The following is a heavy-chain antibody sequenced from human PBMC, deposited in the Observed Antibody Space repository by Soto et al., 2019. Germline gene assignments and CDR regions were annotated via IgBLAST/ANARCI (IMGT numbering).Heavy chain of an antibody. CDR3: AGVRTVAGTDS. Sequence: QVQLVQSGAEVKKPGASVKVSCKASGYTFTSYDINWVRQATGRGLEWMGWMNPNSGNTGYAQKFQGRVPMTRNTAISTDSLELSRLGSEDTAVYYGAGVRTVAGTDSWGQGTLVTVSS. V-gene: IGHV1-8*01. J-gene: IGHJ4*02. CDR2: MNPNSGNT. CDR1: GYTFTSYD. D-gene: IGHD6-19*01.